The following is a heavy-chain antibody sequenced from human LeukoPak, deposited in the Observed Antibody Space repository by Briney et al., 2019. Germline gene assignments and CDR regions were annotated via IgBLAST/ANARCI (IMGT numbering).Heavy chain of an antibody. J-gene: IGHJ4*02. CDR3: AKSGVEQWLVHY. CDR1: GFTFSSYA. Sequence: PGGSLRLSCAASGFTFSSYAMSWVRQAPGKGLEWVSAISGSGGSTYYADSVKGRFTISRDNSKNTLYPQMNSLRAEDTAVYYCAKSGVEQWLVHYWGQGTLVTVSS. CDR2: ISGSGGST. D-gene: IGHD6-19*01. V-gene: IGHV3-23*01.